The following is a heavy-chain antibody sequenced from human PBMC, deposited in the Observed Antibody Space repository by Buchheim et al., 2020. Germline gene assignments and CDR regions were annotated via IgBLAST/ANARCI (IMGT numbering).Heavy chain of an antibody. CDR2: ISYDGANK. J-gene: IGHJ6*02. V-gene: IGHV3-30-3*01. CDR3: SRGGGLVLAYAMDV. D-gene: IGHD2-15*01. CDR1: GFTFNNDA. Sequence: QVQVVESGGGVVQPGRSLRLSCTASGFTFNNDALHWVRQAPGKGLEWVALISYDGANKYYAESVKGRFTISRDNSKNTVSLPMDSLTIEDSAVYYCSRGGGLVLAYAMDVWGQGTT.